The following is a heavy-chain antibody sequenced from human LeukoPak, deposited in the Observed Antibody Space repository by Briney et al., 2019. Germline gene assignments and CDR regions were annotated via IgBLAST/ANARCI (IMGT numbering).Heavy chain of an antibody. J-gene: IGHJ4*02. CDR2: ISSDGSGK. D-gene: IGHD2-2*01. CDR3: AKAAYCTSTSCHFSGYAQRPLDS. V-gene: IGHV3-30*18. CDR1: GFTFNTYG. Sequence: GGSLRLSCVASGFTFNTYGIHWVRQAPGKGLEWVAGISSDGSGKDYADSVKGRFTISRDNSKNTLYLQMNSLRAEDTAVYYCAKAAYCTSTSCHFSGYAQRPLDSWGQGTLVTVSS.